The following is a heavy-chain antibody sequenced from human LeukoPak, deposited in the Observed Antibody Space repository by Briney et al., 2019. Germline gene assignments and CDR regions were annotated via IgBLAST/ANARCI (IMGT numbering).Heavy chain of an antibody. CDR2: IYYSGST. V-gene: IGHV4-59*01. Sequence: SETLSLTCTVSGGSISSYYWSWIRQPPGKGLEWFGHIYYSGSTNYNPSLKSRVNISVDTSKNQFSLKLSSVTAADAAVYYCARDGSERLRGAFDIWGQGTMVTVSS. CDR1: GGSISSYY. CDR3: ARDGSERLRGAFDI. J-gene: IGHJ3*02. D-gene: IGHD1-26*01.